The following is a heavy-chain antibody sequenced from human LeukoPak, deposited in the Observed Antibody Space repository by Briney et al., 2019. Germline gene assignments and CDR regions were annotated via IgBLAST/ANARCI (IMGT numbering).Heavy chain of an antibody. J-gene: IGHJ4*02. CDR1: GFTFSSYA. CDR2: ISYDGSNK. D-gene: IGHD4-17*01. Sequence: GGSLRLSCAASGFTFSSYAMHWVRQAPGKGLEWVAVISYDGSNKYYADSVKGRFTISGDNSKNTLYLQMNSLRAEDTAVYYCARELDYGDYEGFDYWGQGTLVTVSS. CDR3: ARELDYGDYEGFDY. V-gene: IGHV3-30-3*01.